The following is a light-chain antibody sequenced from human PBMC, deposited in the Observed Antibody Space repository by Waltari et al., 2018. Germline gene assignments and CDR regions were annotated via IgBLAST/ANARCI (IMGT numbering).Light chain of an antibody. CDR2: MAS. J-gene: IGKJ2*01. V-gene: IGKV1-5*03. CDR1: QRIVTW. Sequence: DIQMTQSPSTLSASVGDSVTITCRASQRIVTWLAWYPQKPGKTPKLLIYMASRLEGGVPSRFSASGSGTEFTLTISSMQPDDFATYYCQQYKSSSYTFGQGTKLEI. CDR3: QQYKSSSYT.